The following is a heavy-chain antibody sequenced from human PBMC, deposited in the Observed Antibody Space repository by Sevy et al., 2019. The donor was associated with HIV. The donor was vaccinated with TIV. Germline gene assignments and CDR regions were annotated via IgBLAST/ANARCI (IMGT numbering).Heavy chain of an antibody. CDR1: GFTFSTYV. D-gene: IGHD1-1*01. V-gene: IGHV3-23*01. CDR3: AKGEQGHVATATTMDV. CDR2: ISGSGGIT. J-gene: IGHJ6*02. Sequence: GGSLRLSCAASGFTFSTYVMSWVRQAPGKGLEWVSAISGSGGITYYADSVKGRFTISRDNSKNSVYLQMNSLRAEDTAVYYCAKGEQGHVATATTMDVWGQGTTVTVSS.